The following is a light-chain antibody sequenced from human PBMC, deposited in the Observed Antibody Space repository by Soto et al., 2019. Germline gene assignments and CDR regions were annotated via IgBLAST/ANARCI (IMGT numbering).Light chain of an antibody. CDR2: KAS. Sequence: DIQMTQSPSTLSASVGDRVTITCRASQSISSWLAWYQQKPGKAPKLRIYKASSLESGVPSRFSGSGSGTEFTLTISSLQPDDFATYYCQQYNSYSYTFGQGTKVDIK. CDR3: QQYNSYSYT. CDR1: QSISSW. V-gene: IGKV1-5*03. J-gene: IGKJ2*01.